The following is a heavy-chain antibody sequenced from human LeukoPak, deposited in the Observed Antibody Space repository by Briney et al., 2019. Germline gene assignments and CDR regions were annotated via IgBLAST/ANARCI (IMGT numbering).Heavy chain of an antibody. CDR2: IRSDSSNQ. CDR3: AKVPLSSSGWDREYYFDY. D-gene: IGHD6-19*01. CDR1: GFTFSSYG. J-gene: IGHJ4*02. Sequence: PGGSLRLSCAVSGFTFSSYGMHWVRQAPGKGPEWVAFIRSDSSNQYYADSVKGRFTISRDNSKNTLYLQMNSLRAEDTAVYYCAKVPLSSSGWDREYYFDYWGQGTLVTVSS. V-gene: IGHV3-30*02.